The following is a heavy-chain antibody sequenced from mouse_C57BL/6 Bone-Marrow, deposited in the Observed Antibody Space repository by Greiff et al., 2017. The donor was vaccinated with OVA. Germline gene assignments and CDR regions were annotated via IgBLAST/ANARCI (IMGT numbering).Heavy chain of an antibody. CDR2: ISPGSGST. CDR3: ARGNHAWVAY. CDR1: GYTFTRHW. J-gene: IGHJ3*01. V-gene: IGHV1-55*01. Sequence: QVQLQQPGAELVKPGASVKMSCKASGYTFTRHWITWVKPRPGHGLEWIGDISPGSGSTNYNEKVKSKATLTVDTSSSTAYMQLSSLTSEDSAGYYCARGNHAWVAYWGQGTLVTVSA.